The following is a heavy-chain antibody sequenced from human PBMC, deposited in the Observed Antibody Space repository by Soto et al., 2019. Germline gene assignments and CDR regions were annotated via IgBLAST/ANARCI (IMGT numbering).Heavy chain of an antibody. V-gene: IGHV1-69*08. Sequence: QVQLVQSGAEVKKPGSSVKVSCKASGGTFSSYTISWVRQAPGQGLEWMGRIIPILGIANYAQKFQGRVTITADKSTSTAYRELSSLRSEDTAVYYCARDRADYYGSGSPPEWRPFDYWGQGTLVTVSS. CDR2: IIPILGIA. D-gene: IGHD3-10*01. J-gene: IGHJ4*02. CDR1: GGTFSSYT. CDR3: ARDRADYYGSGSPPEWRPFDY.